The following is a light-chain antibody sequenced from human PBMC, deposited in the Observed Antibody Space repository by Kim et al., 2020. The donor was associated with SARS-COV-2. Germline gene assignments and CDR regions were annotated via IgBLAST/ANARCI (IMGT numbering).Light chain of an antibody. CDR3: QQYGSTPYT. V-gene: IGKV3-20*01. CDR1: QSVGSSL. J-gene: IGKJ2*01. CDR2: EAF. Sequence: EIVLTQSPGPLSLSPGERATLSCRASQSVGSSLLAWYQQKPGQAPRLLIYEAFKRVAGIPDRFSGSGSGTDFTLTISRPEPEDFAMYYCQQYGSTPYTLGQGTKLEI.